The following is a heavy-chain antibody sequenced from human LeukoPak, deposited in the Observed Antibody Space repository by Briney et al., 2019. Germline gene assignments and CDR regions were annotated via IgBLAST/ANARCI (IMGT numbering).Heavy chain of an antibody. J-gene: IGHJ6*02. D-gene: IGHD3-9*01. CDR1: GFTFSSYG. CDR2: ISYDGSNK. Sequence: PGGSLRLSCAASGFTFSSYGMHWVRQAPGKGLEWVAVISYDGSNKYYADSVKGRFTISRDNSKNTLYLQMNSLRAEDTAVYYCAKSMEPLLRYFDWAPYGMDVWGQGTTVTVSS. V-gene: IGHV3-30*18. CDR3: AKSMEPLLRYFDWAPYGMDV.